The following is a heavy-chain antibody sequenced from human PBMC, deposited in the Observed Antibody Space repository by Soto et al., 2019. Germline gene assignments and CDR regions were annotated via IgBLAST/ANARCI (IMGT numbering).Heavy chain of an antibody. CDR2: IYHSGST. Sequence: SETLSLTCAVSGYSISSGYYWGWIRQPPGKGLEWIGSIYHSGSTYYNPSLKSRVTISVDTSKNQFSLKLSSVTAADTAVYYCARAVGPRGVTTQFDYWGQGTLVTVSS. CDR1: GYSISSGYY. CDR3: ARAVGPRGVTTQFDY. J-gene: IGHJ4*02. V-gene: IGHV4-38-2*01. D-gene: IGHD4-4*01.